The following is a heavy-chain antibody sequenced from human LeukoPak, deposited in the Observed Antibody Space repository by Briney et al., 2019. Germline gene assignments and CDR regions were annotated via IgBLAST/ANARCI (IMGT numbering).Heavy chain of an antibody. CDR1: GFAFNAYT. CDR2: ITSTSAYR. D-gene: IGHD1-26*01. CDR3: ARVTMGATTLNYYYFFMDI. Sequence: GGSLRLSCVGSGFAFNAYTITWVRQAPGKGLEWVSSITSTSAYRQYGDSVRGRFTISRDNTKNSVYLQMDSLGAEDTAVYHCARVTMGATTLNYYYFFMDIWGKGTTVTVSS. J-gene: IGHJ6*03. V-gene: IGHV3-21*01.